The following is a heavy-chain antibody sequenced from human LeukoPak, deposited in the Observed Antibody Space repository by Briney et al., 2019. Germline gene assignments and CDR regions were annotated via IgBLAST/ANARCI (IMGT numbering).Heavy chain of an antibody. CDR1: GYTFTSYG. CDR3: ARDPITMVRGVIHPGSWFDP. J-gene: IGHJ5*02. Sequence: SVKVSCKAAGYTFTSYGISWVRQAPGQGLEWMGRIIPILGIANYAQKFQGRVTITADKSTSTAYMELSSLRSEDTAVYYCARDPITMVRGVIHPGSWFDPWGQGTLVTVSS. D-gene: IGHD3-10*01. CDR2: IIPILGIA. V-gene: IGHV1-69*04.